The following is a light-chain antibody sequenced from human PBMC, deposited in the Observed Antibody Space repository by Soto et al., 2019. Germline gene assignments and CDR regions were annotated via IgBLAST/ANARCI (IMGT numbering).Light chain of an antibody. CDR2: AAS. V-gene: IGKV1-39*01. CDR1: QSISTY. CDR3: QKSYSTPIT. J-gene: IGKJ5*01. Sequence: IQMTQSPSSLSASVGDRVTITCRASQSISTYLNWYQQKPGTAPKLLIYAASSLQSGVPSRFTGSASGTDFTLTISSLQPEDFATYYCQKSYSTPITFGQGTRLE.